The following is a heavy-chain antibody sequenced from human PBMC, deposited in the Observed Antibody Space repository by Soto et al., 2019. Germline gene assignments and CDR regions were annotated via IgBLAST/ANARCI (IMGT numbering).Heavy chain of an antibody. J-gene: IGHJ4*02. V-gene: IGHV1-18*04. CDR1: GYTFTSYD. Sequence: ASVKVSCKASGYTFTSYDINCVRQAPGQGLEWMGWISAYTGNTNYAQKLQGRVTMTTDTSTSTAYMELRSLRSDDTAVYYCAKSFFYDSSGYPTLFDYWGQGTLVTVSS. CDR3: AKSFFYDSSGYPTLFDY. CDR2: ISAYTGNT. D-gene: IGHD3-22*01.